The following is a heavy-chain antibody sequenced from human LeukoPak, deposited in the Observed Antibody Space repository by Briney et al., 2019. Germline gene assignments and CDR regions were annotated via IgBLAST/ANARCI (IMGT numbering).Heavy chain of an antibody. CDR1: GFTVSSNY. CDR3: ARVHSSSWTKHLDY. J-gene: IGHJ4*02. CDR2: IYSGGST. D-gene: IGHD6-13*01. V-gene: IGHV3-53*01. Sequence: PGGSLRLSCAASGFTVSSNYMSWVRQAPGKGLEWVSVIYSGGSTYYADSVKGRFTISRDNSKNTLYLQMNSLRAEDTAVYYRARVHSSSWTKHLDYWGQGTLVTVSS.